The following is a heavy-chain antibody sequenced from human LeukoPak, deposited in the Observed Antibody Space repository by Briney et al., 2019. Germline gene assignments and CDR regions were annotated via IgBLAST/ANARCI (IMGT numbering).Heavy chain of an antibody. Sequence: SETLSLTCAVYGGSFSGYYWSWIRQPPGKGLEWIGEINHSGSTNYNPSLKSRVTISVDTSKNQFSLKLTSVTAADTAVYYCARLWLPGGPWGQGTLVTVSS. CDR2: INHSGST. CDR3: ARLWLPGGP. J-gene: IGHJ5*02. CDR1: GGSFSGYY. V-gene: IGHV4-34*01. D-gene: IGHD2-21*01.